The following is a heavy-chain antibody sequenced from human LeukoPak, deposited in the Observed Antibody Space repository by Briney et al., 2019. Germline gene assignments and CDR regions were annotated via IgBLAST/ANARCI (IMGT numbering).Heavy chain of an antibody. J-gene: IGHJ5*02. CDR2: IYPGDSDT. CDR3: ARHLRNCADCGGDWLFDP. Sequence: GESLKISCKGSGYSFTSYWVGWVRQMPGKGLEWMGIIYPGDSDTRYSPSFQGQVTISADKSISTAYLQWSSLKASDTAMYYCARHLRNCADCGGDWLFDPWGQGTLVTVSS. D-gene: IGHD2-21*02. V-gene: IGHV5-51*01. CDR1: GYSFTSYW.